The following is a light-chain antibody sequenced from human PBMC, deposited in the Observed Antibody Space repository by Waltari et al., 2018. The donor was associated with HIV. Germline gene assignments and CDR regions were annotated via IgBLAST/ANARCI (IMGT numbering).Light chain of an antibody. J-gene: IGLJ2*01. CDR2: GYN. V-gene: IGLV1-40*01. Sequence: QSVLTQPPSVSGAPGQRVTISCTGSRSNIGAAYAVHWYQQLPGTAPKLLIYGYNNRPSWVPDRFSGSKSGTSASLAITGLQAEDEADYYCQSYDSSLSAVLFGGGTKLTVL. CDR1: RSNIGAAYA. CDR3: QSYDSSLSAVL.